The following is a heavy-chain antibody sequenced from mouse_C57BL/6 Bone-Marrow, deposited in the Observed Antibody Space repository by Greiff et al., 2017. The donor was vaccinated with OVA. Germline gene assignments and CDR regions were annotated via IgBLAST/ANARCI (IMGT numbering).Heavy chain of an antibody. CDR3: ARRSEIYYYEEDYFDY. Sequence: QVQLKQSGAELVRPGTSVKVSCKASGYAFTNYLIEWVKQRPGQGLEWIGVINPGSGGTNYNEKFKGKATLTADKSSSTAYMQLSSLTSEDSAVYFCARRSEIYYYEEDYFDYWGQGTTLTVSS. CDR2: INPGSGGT. D-gene: IGHD1-1*01. V-gene: IGHV1-54*01. CDR1: GYAFTNYL. J-gene: IGHJ2*01.